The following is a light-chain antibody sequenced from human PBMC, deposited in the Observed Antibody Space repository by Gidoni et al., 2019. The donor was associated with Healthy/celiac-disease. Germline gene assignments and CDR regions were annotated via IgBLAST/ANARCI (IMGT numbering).Light chain of an antibody. CDR2: DAS. Sequence: DIVLTQSPATLSLSPGERATLSCRASQSVSSCLAWYQQKPGQAPRLLIYDASNRATGIPARFSCSGSGSDFTLTISSLEPEDFAVYYCQQRRNCTPGTFGQGTKLEIK. V-gene: IGKV3-11*01. J-gene: IGKJ2*01. CDR1: QSVSSC. CDR3: QQRRNCTPGT.